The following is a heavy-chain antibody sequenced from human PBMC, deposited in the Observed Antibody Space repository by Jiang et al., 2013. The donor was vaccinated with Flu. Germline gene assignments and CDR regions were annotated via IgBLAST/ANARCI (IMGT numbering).Heavy chain of an antibody. CDR2: IYYRGNT. CDR1: GGSISGHF. D-gene: IGHD1-26*01. J-gene: IGHJ5*02. Sequence: LLKPSETLSLTCTVSGGSISGHFWSWIRQSPGKGLEWIGYIYYRGNTNYSPSLKSRVTISVDTSKNQISLNLNSLTAADTARYYCARYTGASGTNSFDPWGQGTLVTVSS. V-gene: IGHV4-59*08. CDR3: ARYTGASGTNSFDP.